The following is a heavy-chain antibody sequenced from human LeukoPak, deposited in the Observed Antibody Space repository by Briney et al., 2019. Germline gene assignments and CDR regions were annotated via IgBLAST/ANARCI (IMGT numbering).Heavy chain of an antibody. J-gene: IGHJ4*02. D-gene: IGHD1-26*01. V-gene: IGHV4-38-2*01. CDR1: GYSISSGYY. CDR2: IYHSGST. CDR3: ARAFRDPLSGSYYFDY. Sequence: SETLSLTCAVSGYSISSGYYWGWIRQPPGKGLEWIGSIYHSGSTYYNPSLKSRVTMSVDTSKNQFSLKLSSVTAADTAVYYCARAFRDPLSGSYYFDYWGQGTLVTVSS.